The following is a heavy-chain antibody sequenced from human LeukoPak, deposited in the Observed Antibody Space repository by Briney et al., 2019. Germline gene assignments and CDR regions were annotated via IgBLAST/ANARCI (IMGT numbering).Heavy chain of an antibody. CDR2: IDTDGRIT. D-gene: IGHD3-10*01. Sequence: PGGSLRLSCAASGFTFSRYWMYWVRHAPGKGLVWVSRIDTDGRITSYADSVMGRFTISRDNAKNMLHLQMNSLRAEDTAVYYCTRGMGDYWGQGTLVTVSS. J-gene: IGHJ4*02. V-gene: IGHV3-74*01. CDR1: GFTFSRYW. CDR3: TRGMGDY.